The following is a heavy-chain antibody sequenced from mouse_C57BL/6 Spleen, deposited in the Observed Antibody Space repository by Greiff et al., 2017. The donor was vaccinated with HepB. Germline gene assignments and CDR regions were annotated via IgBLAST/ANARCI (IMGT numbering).Heavy chain of an antibody. CDR1: GYTFTDYE. CDR2: IDPETGGT. J-gene: IGHJ4*01. Sequence: QVQLQQSGAELVRPGASVTLSCKASGYTFTDYEMHWVKQTPVHGLEWIGAIDPETGGTAYNQKFKGKAILTADKSSSTAYMELRSLTSEDSAVYYCTRGGAQVYYAMDYWGLGTSVTVSS. V-gene: IGHV1-15*01. CDR3: TRGGAQVYYAMDY. D-gene: IGHD3-2*02.